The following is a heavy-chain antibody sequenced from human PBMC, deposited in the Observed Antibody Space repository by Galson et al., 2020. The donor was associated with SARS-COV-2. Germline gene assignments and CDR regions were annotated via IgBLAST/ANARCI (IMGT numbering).Heavy chain of an antibody. CDR2: VSAYNGNP. CDR1: GYTFPSYG. D-gene: IGHD2-21*01. Sequence: ASVKVSCKTSGYTFPSYGISWVRQAPGQGLEWMGWVSAYNGNPRYSQKFQGRVTMTRDTSTTTGYMELRNLRSDDTAVYYCARRNCDSDCHFDAWGQGTQVTVTS. CDR3: ARRNCDSDCHFDA. J-gene: IGHJ4*02. V-gene: IGHV1-18*04.